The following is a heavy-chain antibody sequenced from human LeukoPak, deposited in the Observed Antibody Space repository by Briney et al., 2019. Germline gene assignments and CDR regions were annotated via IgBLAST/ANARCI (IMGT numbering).Heavy chain of an antibody. D-gene: IGHD3-10*01. V-gene: IGHV3-23*01. J-gene: IGHJ6*03. CDR3: AKFVNYGNYYYYYYIDV. CDR2: ISGSGGST. Sequence: PGGSLRLSCAASGFTFSSYAMSWVRQAPEKGLEWVSAISGSGGSTYYADSVKGRFTISRDNSKNTLYLQMNSLRAEDTAVYYCAKFVNYGNYYYYYYIDVWGKGTTVTVSS. CDR1: GFTFSSYA.